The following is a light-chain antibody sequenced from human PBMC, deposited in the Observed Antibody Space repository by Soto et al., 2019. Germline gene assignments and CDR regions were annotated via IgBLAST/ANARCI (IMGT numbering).Light chain of an antibody. CDR3: QVWDSSSDLVV. V-gene: IGLV3-21*02. J-gene: IGLJ2*01. CDR1: NIGSKS. Sequence: SYELTQPPSVSVAPGQTARITCGGTNIGSKSVHWYQQKPGQAPVLVVYDDSDRPSGIPVRFSGSNSGNTATLTISRVEAGDEADYYCQVWDSSSDLVVFGGGTQLTVL. CDR2: DDS.